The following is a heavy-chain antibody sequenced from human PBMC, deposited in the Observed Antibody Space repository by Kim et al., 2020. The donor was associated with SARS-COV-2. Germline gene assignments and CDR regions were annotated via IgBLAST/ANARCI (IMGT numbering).Heavy chain of an antibody. CDR2: IKQDGSEK. CDR3: ARIHIAAAAFDS. V-gene: IGHV3-7*03. Sequence: GGSLRLSCAASGFTFGTYWMTWVRQAPGKGLEWVATIKQDGSEKYHVDSVKGRFSISRDNAKNSLYLQMNSLRADDTAVYYCARIHIAAAAFDSWGQGTLLTVSS. D-gene: IGHD6-13*01. CDR1: GFTFGTYW. J-gene: IGHJ4*02.